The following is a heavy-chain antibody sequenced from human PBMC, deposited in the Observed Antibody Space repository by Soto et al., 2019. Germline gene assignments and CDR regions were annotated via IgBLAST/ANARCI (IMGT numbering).Heavy chain of an antibody. CDR3: AAAVPAEYVFPYYYMDV. CDR2: IYYSGSA. V-gene: IGHV4-59*01. Sequence: QVQLQESGPGLVKPSETLSLTCTVSGASISSYHWSWIRQTPGKGLEWIGYIYYSGSANYYPSLESRVTFSLDTSKNQVSLKLSSVTAADTGVYYCAAAVPAEYVFPYYYMDVWGKGTTVTVSS. J-gene: IGHJ6*03. D-gene: IGHD3-16*01. CDR1: GASISSYH.